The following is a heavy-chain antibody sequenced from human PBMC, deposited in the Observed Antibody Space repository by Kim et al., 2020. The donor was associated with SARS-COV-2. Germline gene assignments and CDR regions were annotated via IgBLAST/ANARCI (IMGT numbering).Heavy chain of an antibody. D-gene: IGHD2-21*01. CDR2: INPTRGNT. V-gene: IGHV1-3*01. CDR3: ARSVAIMPPGMDV. Sequence: ASVKVSCKASGYTFTTYAMQWVRQSPGQGLEWMGWINPTRGNTKYSDTFQGRVTITRDTSARTAYMELNSLRPEDTAVYYCARSVAIMPPGMDVCGQGTTVTVSS. CDR1: GYTFTTYA. J-gene: IGHJ6*02.